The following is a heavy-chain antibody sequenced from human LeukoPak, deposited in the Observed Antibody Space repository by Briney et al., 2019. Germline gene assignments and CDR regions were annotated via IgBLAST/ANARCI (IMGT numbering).Heavy chain of an antibody. J-gene: IGHJ6*03. V-gene: IGHV4-59*01. CDR3: ARVGYCSGGSCYSPNYYYYCYMDV. CDR2: IYYSGST. D-gene: IGHD2-15*01. CDR1: GGSISSYY. Sequence: SETLSLTCTVSGGSISSYYWSWIRQPPGKGLEWIGYIYYSGSTNYNPSLKSRVTISVDTSKNQFSLKLSSVTAADTAVYYCARVGYCSGGSCYSPNYYYYCYMDVWGKGTTDTVSS.